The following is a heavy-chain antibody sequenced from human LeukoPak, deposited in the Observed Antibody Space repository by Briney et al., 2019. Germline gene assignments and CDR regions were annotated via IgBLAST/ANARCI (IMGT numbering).Heavy chain of an antibody. D-gene: IGHD2-15*01. CDR2: ISSSSSYI. CDR1: GFTFSSYS. J-gene: IGHJ4*02. V-gene: IGHV3-21*01. Sequence: GGSLRLSCAASGFTFSSYSMNWVRQAPGKGLEWVSSISSSSSYIYYADSVKGRFTISRDNAKNSLYLQMNSLRAEDTAVYYCAAYRLGYCSGGSCYSSDYRGQGTLVTVSS. CDR3: AAYRLGYCSGGSCYSSDY.